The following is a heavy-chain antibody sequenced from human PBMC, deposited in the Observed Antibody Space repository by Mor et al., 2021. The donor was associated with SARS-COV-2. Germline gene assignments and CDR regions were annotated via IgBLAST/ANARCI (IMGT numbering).Heavy chain of an antibody. CDR2: IYYSGST. J-gene: IGHJ4*02. V-gene: IGHV4-59*08. CDR3: ARSSGGVRSGETYYYFDY. D-gene: IGHD1-26*01. Sequence: GKGLEWVGYIYYSGSTTYNPSLRGRVTISVDTSKNHFSLRLSSVTAADTAVYYCARSSGGVRSGETYYYFDYWGQ.